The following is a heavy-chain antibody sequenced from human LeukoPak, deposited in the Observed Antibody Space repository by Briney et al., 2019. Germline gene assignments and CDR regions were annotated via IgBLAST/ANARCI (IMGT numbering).Heavy chain of an antibody. Sequence: PSETLSLTCTVSGYSISSGYYWGWIRQPPGKGLEWIGSIYHSGSTYYNPSLKSRVTISVDTSKNQFSLKLSSVTAADTAVYYCARGDSSGYFGVVDYWGQGTLVTVSS. D-gene: IGHD3-22*01. CDR1: GYSISSGYY. V-gene: IGHV4-38-2*02. CDR3: ARGDSSGYFGVVDY. J-gene: IGHJ4*02. CDR2: IYHSGST.